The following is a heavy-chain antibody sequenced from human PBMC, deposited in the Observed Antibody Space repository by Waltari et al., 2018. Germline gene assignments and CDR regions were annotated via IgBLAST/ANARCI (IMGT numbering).Heavy chain of an antibody. CDR1: GGSISSYY. J-gene: IGHJ4*02. D-gene: IGHD3-22*01. CDR3: ASSRWYYYDSSGNPPIAFDY. V-gene: IGHV4-59*01. Sequence: QVQLQESGPGLVKPSETLSLTCTVSGGSISSYYWSWIRQPPGKGLEWIGYIYYSGSTNYNLSLKSRVTISVDTSKNQFSLKLSSVTAADTAVYYCASSRWYYYDSSGNPPIAFDYWGQGTLVTVSS. CDR2: IYYSGST.